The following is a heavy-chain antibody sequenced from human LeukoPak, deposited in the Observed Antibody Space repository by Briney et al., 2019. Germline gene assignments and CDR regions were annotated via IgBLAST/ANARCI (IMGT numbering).Heavy chain of an antibody. CDR1: GGTFSSYA. V-gene: IGHV1-69*04. J-gene: IGHJ4*02. CDR3: AMGTYYYAERDY. CDR2: IIPILGIA. Sequence: SVKVSCKAPGGTFSSYAISWVRQAPGQGLEWMGRIIPILGIANYAQKFQGRVTITADKSTSTAYMELSSLRSEDTAVYYCAMGTYYYAERDYWGQGTLVTVSS. D-gene: IGHD3-10*01.